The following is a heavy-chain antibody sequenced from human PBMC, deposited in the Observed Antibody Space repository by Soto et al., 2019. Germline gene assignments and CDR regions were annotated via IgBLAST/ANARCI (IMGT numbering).Heavy chain of an antibody. D-gene: IGHD6-19*01. CDR3: GRPYSSGSRNRFDP. CDR2: SYYSGST. V-gene: IGHV4-39*01. J-gene: IGHJ5*02. CDR1: GGSINSSSYF. Sequence: SETLSLTCSVSGGSINSSSYFWGWVRQPPGKGLEWIGSSYYSGSTYYNPSLRSRVTISVDTSKNQFSQKLSSVTAADTAVFYCGRPYSSGSRNRFDPWGQGTLVTVSS.